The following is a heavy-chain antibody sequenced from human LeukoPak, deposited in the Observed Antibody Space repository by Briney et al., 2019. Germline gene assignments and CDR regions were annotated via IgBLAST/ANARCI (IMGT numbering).Heavy chain of an antibody. V-gene: IGHV3-30*02. CDR1: GISFSSFG. J-gene: IGHJ4*02. CDR3: AKSQNYYDNSGYYYLDY. Sequence: GGSLRLSCAASGISFSSFGMHWVRQAPGKGLEWVTFIRYDGHNKYYADSVKGRFTISGDNSKNTLYLQMNSLRPEDTAVYCCAKSQNYYDNSGYYYLDYWGQGNLVTVSS. D-gene: IGHD3-22*01. CDR2: IRYDGHNK.